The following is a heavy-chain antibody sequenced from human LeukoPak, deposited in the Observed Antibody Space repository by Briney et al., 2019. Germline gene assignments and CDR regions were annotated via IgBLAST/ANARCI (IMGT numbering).Heavy chain of an antibody. CDR1: GYTFTSYG. CDR3: ARAGAVATLYYFDY. J-gene: IGHJ4*02. V-gene: IGHV1-18*01. Sequence: GASVKVSCKASGYTFTSYGISWVRQAPGQGLEWMGWNSAYNGNTNYAQKLQGRVTMTTDTSTSTAYMELRSLRSGDTAVYYCARAGAVATLYYFDYWGQGTLVTVSS. CDR2: NSAYNGNT. D-gene: IGHD5-12*01.